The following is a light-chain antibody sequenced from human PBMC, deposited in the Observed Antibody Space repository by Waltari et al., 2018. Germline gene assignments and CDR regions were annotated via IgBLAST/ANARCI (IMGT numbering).Light chain of an antibody. CDR2: GVR. CDR3: SSYTGSSIRYV. J-gene: IGLJ1*01. Sequence: QSDLTQPASVSGSPGQSITISCTGTSSDVGGYNYVSWYQQHPGKAPKLMIYGVRNRPSGVSNRFSGSKSGNTASRTIAGLQAEDEADYYCSSYTGSSIRYVFGTGTKVTVL. V-gene: IGLV2-14*01. CDR1: SSDVGGYNY.